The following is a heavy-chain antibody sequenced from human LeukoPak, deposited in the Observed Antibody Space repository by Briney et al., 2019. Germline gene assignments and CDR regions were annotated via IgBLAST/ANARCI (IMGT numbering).Heavy chain of an antibody. CDR1: GGSFSGYY. CDR2: INHSGST. Sequence: SETLSLTCAVYGGSFSGYYWSWIRQPPGKGLEWIGEINHSGSTNYNPSLKSRVTISVDTSKNQFSLKLSSVTAADTAVYYCARGPNYGSGSNFDYWGHGTLVTVSS. J-gene: IGHJ4*01. D-gene: IGHD3-10*01. V-gene: IGHV4-34*01. CDR3: ARGPNYGSGSNFDY.